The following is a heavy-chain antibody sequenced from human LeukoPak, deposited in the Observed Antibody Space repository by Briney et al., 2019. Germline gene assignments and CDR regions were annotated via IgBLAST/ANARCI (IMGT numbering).Heavy chain of an antibody. CDR2: VYFSGTT. CDR1: GDSVSSYY. V-gene: IGHV4-4*07. CDR3: ARGRVIGSGAFDI. D-gene: IGHD2/OR15-2a*01. J-gene: IGHJ3*02. Sequence: PSETLSLTCSVSGDSVSSYYWSWIRQSAGKGLEYIGRVYFSGTTNYNPSLKRRLTMSLDTSKNQFSLKVTSVTAADTAVYYCARGRVIGSGAFDIWGQGTILTVSS.